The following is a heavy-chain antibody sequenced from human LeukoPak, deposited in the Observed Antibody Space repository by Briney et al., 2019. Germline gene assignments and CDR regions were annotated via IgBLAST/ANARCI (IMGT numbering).Heavy chain of an antibody. CDR3: ARDKRVVVTAIPQMGYFDY. D-gene: IGHD2-21*02. CDR1: GGSFSGYY. V-gene: IGHV4-34*01. J-gene: IGHJ4*02. Sequence: KPSETLSLTCAVYGGSFSGYYWSWIRQPPGKGLEWIGEINHSGSTNYNPSLKSRVTISVDTSKNQFSLKLSSVTAADTAVYYCARDKRVVVTAIPQMGYFDYWGQGTLVTVSS. CDR2: INHSGST.